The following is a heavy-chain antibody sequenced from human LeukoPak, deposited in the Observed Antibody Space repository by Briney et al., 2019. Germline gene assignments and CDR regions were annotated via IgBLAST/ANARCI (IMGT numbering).Heavy chain of an antibody. CDR1: TSYY. V-gene: IGHV1-46*01. CDR2: INPSGGST. CDR3: ARCSNVQLWLID. J-gene: IGHJ4*02. D-gene: IGHD5-18*01. Sequence: TSYYMPWVRPAPGQGLXWMGIINPSGGSTSYAQKFQGRVTMTRDTSTSTVYMELSNLRSEDTAVYYCARCSNVQLWLIDWGQGTRVAVSS.